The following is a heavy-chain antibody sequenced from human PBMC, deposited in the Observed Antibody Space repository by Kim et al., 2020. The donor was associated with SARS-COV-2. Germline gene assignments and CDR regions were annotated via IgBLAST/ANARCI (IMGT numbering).Heavy chain of an antibody. D-gene: IGHD1-26*01. CDR2: ISAYNGNT. CDR1: GYTFTSYG. CDR3: AREAEWEPDGGTDY. Sequence: ASVKVSCKASGYTFTSYGISWVRQAPGQGLEWMGWISAYNGNTNYAQKLQGRVTMTTDTSTSTAYMELRSLRSDDTAVYYCAREAEWEPDGGTDYWGQGTLVTVSS. J-gene: IGHJ4*02. V-gene: IGHV1-18*01.